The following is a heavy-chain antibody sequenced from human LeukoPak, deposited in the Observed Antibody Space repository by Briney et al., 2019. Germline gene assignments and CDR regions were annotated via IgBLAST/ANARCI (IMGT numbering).Heavy chain of an antibody. J-gene: IGHJ4*02. CDR1: GVSFSSY. Sequence: SETLSLTCAVSGVSFSSYWSWIRQPAGKGLEWIGRIYASGSTYYNPSLKSRVTMSVDTSKNQFSLRLNTVSAADTAVYYCARDSNLEYSSSRGLGRWGQGTLVTVSS. V-gene: IGHV4-4*07. D-gene: IGHD6-6*01. CDR2: IYASGST. CDR3: ARDSNLEYSSSRGLGR.